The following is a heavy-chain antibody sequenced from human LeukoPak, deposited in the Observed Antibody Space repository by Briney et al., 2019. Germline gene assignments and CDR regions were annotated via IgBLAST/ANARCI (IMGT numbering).Heavy chain of an antibody. CDR1: GFTFSSYA. J-gene: IGHJ4*02. V-gene: IGHV3-30-3*01. CDR3: ARAQYRRRILAGPWGDY. CDR2: ISYDGSNK. Sequence: GRSLRLSCAASGFTFSSYAMHWVRQAPGKGLEWVAVISYDGSNKYYADSVKGRFTISRDNSKNTLYLQMNSLRAEDTAVYYCARAQYRRRILAGPWGDYWGQGTLVTVSS. D-gene: IGHD3-16*01.